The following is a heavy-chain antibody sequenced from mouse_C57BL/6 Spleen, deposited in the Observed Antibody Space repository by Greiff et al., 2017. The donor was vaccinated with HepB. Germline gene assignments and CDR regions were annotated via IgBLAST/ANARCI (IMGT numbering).Heavy chain of an antibody. CDR2: IHPNSGST. CDR1: GYTFTSYW. Sequence: QVQLQQPGAELVKPGASVKLSCKASGYTFTSYWMHWVKQRPGQGLEWIGMIHPNSGSTNYNEKFKSKATLTVDKSSSTAYMQLSSLTSEDSAVYYCAREGTMVTSWFAYWGQGTLVTVSA. V-gene: IGHV1-64*01. D-gene: IGHD2-2*01. CDR3: AREGTMVTSWFAY. J-gene: IGHJ3*01.